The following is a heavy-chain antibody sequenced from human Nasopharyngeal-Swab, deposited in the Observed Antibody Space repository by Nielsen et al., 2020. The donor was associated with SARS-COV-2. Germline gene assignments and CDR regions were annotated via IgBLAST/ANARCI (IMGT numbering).Heavy chain of an antibody. D-gene: IGHD5-24*01. CDR3: ARDRVGWLQLSPDAFDI. J-gene: IGHJ3*02. CDR1: GVTFSSYC. V-gene: IGHV3-33*08. Sequence: AGSLCLSCTVSGVTFSSYCMHWVRQAPGKGLEWVAVIWYDGSYKYYGDPVKGRFTISRDNSKNTLYLEMNNLRVEDTAVYYCARDRVGWLQLSPDAFDIWGQGTMVTVSS. CDR2: IWYDGSYK.